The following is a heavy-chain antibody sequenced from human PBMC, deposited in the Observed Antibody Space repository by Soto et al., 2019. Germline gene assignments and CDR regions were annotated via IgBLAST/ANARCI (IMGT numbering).Heavy chain of an antibody. CDR3: ARHIAPTYYYDSSGYYVDY. V-gene: IGHV4-39*01. Sequence: SETLSLTCTVSGGSISSSSYYWGWIRQPPGKGLEWIGSIYYSGSTYYNPSLKSRVTISVDTSKNQFSLKLSSVTAADTAVYYCARHIAPTYYYDSSGYYVDYWGQGTLVTVSS. J-gene: IGHJ4*02. CDR1: GGSISSSSYY. CDR2: IYYSGST. D-gene: IGHD3-22*01.